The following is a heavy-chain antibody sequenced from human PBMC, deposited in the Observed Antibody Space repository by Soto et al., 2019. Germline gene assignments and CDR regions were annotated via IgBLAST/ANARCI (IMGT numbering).Heavy chain of an antibody. CDR1: GGTFSRYA. J-gene: IGHJ4*02. CDR2: IIPIFGTA. CDR3: FCFFTDDNSKYYLDY. Sequence: SVKGSCKASGGTFSRYAINWVRQAPGRGIERMGGIIPIFGTANYAQKFQGRVTITADESTSTAYMELISLKSVDSAVYYFFCFFTDDNSKYYLDYWGQGTLVTVSS. V-gene: IGHV1-69*13. D-gene: IGHD3-3*01.